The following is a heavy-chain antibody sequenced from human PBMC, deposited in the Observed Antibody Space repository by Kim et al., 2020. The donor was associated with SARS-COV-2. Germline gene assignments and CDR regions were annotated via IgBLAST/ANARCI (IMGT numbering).Heavy chain of an antibody. D-gene: IGHD6-13*01. V-gene: IGHV3-43*01. J-gene: IGHJ4*02. CDR2: ISWDGGST. Sequence: GGSLRLSCAASGFTFDDYTMHWVRQAPGKGLEWVSLISWDGGSTYYADSVKGRFTISRDNSKNSLYLQMNSLRTEDTALYYCAKEGAAAGTVGDWGQGTLVTVSS. CDR1: GFTFDDYT. CDR3: AKEGAAAGTVGD.